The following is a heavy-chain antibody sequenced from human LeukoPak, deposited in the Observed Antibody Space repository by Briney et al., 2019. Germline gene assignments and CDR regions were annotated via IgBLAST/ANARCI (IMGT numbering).Heavy chain of an antibody. CDR2: IYYSGST. J-gene: IGHJ3*02. CDR1: GGSISSYY. CDR3: AREGCSSTSCYRYALDI. D-gene: IGHD2-2*01. Sequence: SETLSLTCTVSGGSISSYYWSWIRQPPGKGLEWIGYIYYSGSTNYNPSLKSRVTISVVTSKNQFSLKLSSVTAADTAVYYCAREGCSSTSCYRYALDIWGQGTMVTVSS. V-gene: IGHV4-59*01.